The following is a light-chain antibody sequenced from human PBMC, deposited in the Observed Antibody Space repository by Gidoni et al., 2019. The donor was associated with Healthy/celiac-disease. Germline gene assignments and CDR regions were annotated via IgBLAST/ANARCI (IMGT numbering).Light chain of an antibody. CDR1: QSVRSN. V-gene: IGKV3-15*01. CDR2: GAS. CDR3: QQYNNWLT. J-gene: IGKJ4*01. Sequence: EIVMTQSPNTLSVSPGERATLPSRASQSVRSNLAWYQQTPGQAPRLLIYGASTRATGIPARFSGSGSGTEFTLTISSLQSEDFAVYYCQQYNNWLTFGGGTKVEIK.